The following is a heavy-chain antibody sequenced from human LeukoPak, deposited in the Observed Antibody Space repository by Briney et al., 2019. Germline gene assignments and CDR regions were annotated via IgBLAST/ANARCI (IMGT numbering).Heavy chain of an antibody. CDR3: ARASDYYDSSGYYPYYYYYMDV. CDR2: IYTSEST. J-gene: IGHJ6*03. V-gene: IGHV4-4*07. CDR1: GGSISSYY. Sequence: SETLSLTCTVSGGSISSYYWSWIRQPAGKGLEWIGRIYTSESTNYNPSLKSRVTMSVDTSKNQFSLKLTSVTAADTAVYYCARASDYYDSSGYYPYYYYYMDVWGKGTTVTISS. D-gene: IGHD3-22*01.